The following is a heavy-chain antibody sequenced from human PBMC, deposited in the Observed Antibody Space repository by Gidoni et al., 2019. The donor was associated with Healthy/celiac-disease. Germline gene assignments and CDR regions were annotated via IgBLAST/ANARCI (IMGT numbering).Heavy chain of an antibody. V-gene: IGHV4-4*02. CDR2: IYQSGST. D-gene: IGHD4-17*01. Sequence: QVQLQESGPGLVKPSGTLSLTCAVSGGSISSSNWWSWVRQPPGQGLEWIGEIYQSGSTNYNPALKSRVTISVDKSKNQFSLKLSSVTAADTAVYYCASMVSFDYGDSPALDYWGQGTLVTVSS. CDR1: GGSISSSNW. J-gene: IGHJ4*02. CDR3: ASMVSFDYGDSPALDY.